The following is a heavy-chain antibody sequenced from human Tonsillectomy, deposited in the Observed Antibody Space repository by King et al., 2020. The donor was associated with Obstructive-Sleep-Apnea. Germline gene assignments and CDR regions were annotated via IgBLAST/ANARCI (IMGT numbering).Heavy chain of an antibody. D-gene: IGHD3-9*01. CDR2: ISYDGSNK. Sequence: VQLVESGGGVVQPGRSLRLSCAASGFTFSTYAMHWVRQAPGKGLEWVAVISYDGSNKYYADSVGGRFTISRDDSNSTLSLQMNSLRAEDTAVCYCARDPTSYYSSYYFDYWGQGTLVTVSS. CDR3: ARDPTSYYSSYYFDY. J-gene: IGHJ4*02. CDR1: GFTFSTYA. V-gene: IGHV3-30*04.